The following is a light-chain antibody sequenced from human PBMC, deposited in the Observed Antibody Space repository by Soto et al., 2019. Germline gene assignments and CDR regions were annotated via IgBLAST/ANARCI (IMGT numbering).Light chain of an antibody. Sequence: DIQMTQSPCTLSASVGDRVTITCRASQTINSWLAWYQQKPGKAPKVLIFDASSLKTGVPSRFSGSGSGTEFTLTISNLQPDDFATYYCQQYDSYSSGPFGQGTKV. J-gene: IGKJ1*01. V-gene: IGKV1-5*01. CDR2: DAS. CDR3: QQYDSYSSGP. CDR1: QTINSW.